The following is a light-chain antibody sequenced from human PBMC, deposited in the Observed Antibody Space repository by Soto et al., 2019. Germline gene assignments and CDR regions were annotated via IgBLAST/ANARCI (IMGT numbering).Light chain of an antibody. CDR3: QSYDNSVIAYV. CDR2: DNI. CDR1: SSNIGAGYD. Sequence: QSVLTQPPSVSGAPGQRVTISCTGNSSNIGAGYDVHWYQQLPGKAPKLLIFDNINRPSGVSDRFSASKSATSASLAITGLLADDEADYFCQSYDNSVIAYVFGTGTKLTVL. J-gene: IGLJ1*01. V-gene: IGLV1-40*01.